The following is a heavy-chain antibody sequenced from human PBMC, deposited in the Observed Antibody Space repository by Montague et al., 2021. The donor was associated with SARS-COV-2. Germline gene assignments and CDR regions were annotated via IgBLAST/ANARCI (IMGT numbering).Heavy chain of an antibody. CDR2: ISISGST. CDR1: GGSISSGSYY. V-gene: IGHV4-61*02. J-gene: IGHJ4*02. D-gene: IGHD6-19*01. Sequence: TLSLTCTVSGGSISSGSYYWSWIRQPAGKGLEWIGRISISGSTNYNLTLKSRVTISADTSKNQFSLKLSSVTAADTAVYYCARDIAVAGLFDYWGQGTLVTVSS. CDR3: ARDIAVAGLFDY.